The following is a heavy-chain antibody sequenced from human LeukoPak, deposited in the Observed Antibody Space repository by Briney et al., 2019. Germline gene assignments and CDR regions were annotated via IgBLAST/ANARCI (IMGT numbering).Heavy chain of an antibody. Sequence: ASVKVSCKASGYTLTSYDINWVRQATGQGLEWMGWMNPNSGNTGYAQKFQGRVTMTRNTSISTAYMELSSLRSEDTAVYYCARVRYCSGGSCWGDIDYWGQGTLVTVSS. D-gene: IGHD2-15*01. CDR2: MNPNSGNT. J-gene: IGHJ4*02. CDR1: GYTLTSYD. V-gene: IGHV1-8*01. CDR3: ARVRYCSGGSCWGDIDY.